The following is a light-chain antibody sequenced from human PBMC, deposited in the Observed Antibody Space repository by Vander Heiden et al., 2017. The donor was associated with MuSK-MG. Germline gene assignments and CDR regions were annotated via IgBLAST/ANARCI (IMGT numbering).Light chain of an antibody. J-gene: IGKJ2*01. V-gene: IGKV2-28*01. CDR2: LGS. CDR1: QSLLRKNRYSY. Sequence: EIETTQSPPSLPVTPGEPASRSCRTSQSLLRKNRYSYLNWYLQKPGQAPQLLIYLGSNRASGVPDRFSGSGSGTDFTLKISRVEAEDVGVYYCMQALRTPHTFGQGTKLEIK. CDR3: MQALRTPHT.